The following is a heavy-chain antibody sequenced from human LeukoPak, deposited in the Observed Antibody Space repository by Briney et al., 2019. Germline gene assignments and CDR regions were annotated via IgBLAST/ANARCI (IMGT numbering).Heavy chain of an antibody. Sequence: ASVKVSCKASGYTFTGYYMHWVRQAPGQGLEWMGWINPNSGGTNYAQKFQGWVTMTRDTSISTAYMELSRLRSDDTAVYYCARVAITMVRGVIKPDAFDIWGQGTMVTVSS. CDR1: GYTFTGYY. CDR2: INPNSGGT. J-gene: IGHJ3*02. V-gene: IGHV1-2*04. D-gene: IGHD3-10*01. CDR3: ARVAITMVRGVIKPDAFDI.